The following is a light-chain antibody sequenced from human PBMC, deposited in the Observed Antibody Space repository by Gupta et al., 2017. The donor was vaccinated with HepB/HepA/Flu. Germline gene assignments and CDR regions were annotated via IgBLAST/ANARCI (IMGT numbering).Light chain of an antibody. CDR1: QSISSY. CDR2: AAS. CDR3: QQSYSTPPT. V-gene: IGKV1-39*01. J-gene: IGKJ1*01. Sequence: DIQMTQSPSSLSASVGDRVTITCRASQSISSYLNWYQQKPGKAPKLLIYAASSLQSGVLSRFSGSGSGTDFTLTISSLQPEDFATYYCQQSYSTPPTFGQGTKVEIK.